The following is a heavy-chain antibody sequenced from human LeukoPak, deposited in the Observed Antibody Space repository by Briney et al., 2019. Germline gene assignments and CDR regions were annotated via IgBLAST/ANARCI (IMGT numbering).Heavy chain of an antibody. V-gene: IGHV3-11*01. CDR3: ARKFRPSWYGHFDY. CDR1: GFSVSSNY. CDR2: ISSSGSTI. J-gene: IGHJ4*02. Sequence: GGSLRLSCAAAGFSVSSNYMSWIRQAPGKGLEWVSYISSSGSTIYYADSVKGRFTISRDNAKNSLYLQMNSLRAEDTAVYYCARKFRPSWYGHFDYWGQGTLVTVSS. D-gene: IGHD6-13*01.